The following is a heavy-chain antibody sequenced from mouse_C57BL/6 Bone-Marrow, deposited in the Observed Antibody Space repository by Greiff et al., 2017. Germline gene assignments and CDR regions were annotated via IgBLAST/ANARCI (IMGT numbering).Heavy chain of an antibody. J-gene: IGHJ2*01. Sequence: GGGLVQPKGSLKLSCAASGFSFNTYAMNWVRQAPGKGLEWVARIRSKSNNYATYYADSVKDRFTISRDDSESMLYLQMNNLKTEDTAMYYCVRQKYFFDYWGQGTTRTVSS. D-gene: IGHD1-3*01. CDR1: GFSFNTYA. V-gene: IGHV10-1*01. CDR3: VRQKYFFDY. CDR2: IRSKSNNYAT.